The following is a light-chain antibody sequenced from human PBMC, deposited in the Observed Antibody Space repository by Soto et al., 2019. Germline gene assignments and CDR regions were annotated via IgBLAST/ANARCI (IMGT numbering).Light chain of an antibody. CDR1: QSVYSN. Sequence: EIVLTQSPATLSVSPGERATLSCRASQSVYSNLAWYQQKPDQAPRLLIYGASARATGAPARFSGSGSGTEFTLTIISLQSEDFAVYYCQQYNYWPPLTFGGGTKVEIK. V-gene: IGKV3-15*01. J-gene: IGKJ4*01. CDR3: QQYNYWPPLT. CDR2: GAS.